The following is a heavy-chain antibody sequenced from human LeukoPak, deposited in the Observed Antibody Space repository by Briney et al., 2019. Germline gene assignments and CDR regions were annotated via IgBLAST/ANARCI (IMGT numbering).Heavy chain of an antibody. Sequence: SETLSLTCTVSGGSISSSSYYWGWIRQPPGKGLEWIGSIYYSGSTYYNSSLKSRVTISVDTSKNQFSLKLSSVTAADTAVYYCAMVPRGYGIVNFDYWGQGTLVTVSS. CDR3: AMVPRGYGIVNFDY. J-gene: IGHJ4*02. V-gene: IGHV4-39*01. CDR2: IYYSGST. D-gene: IGHD5-12*01. CDR1: GGSISSSSYY.